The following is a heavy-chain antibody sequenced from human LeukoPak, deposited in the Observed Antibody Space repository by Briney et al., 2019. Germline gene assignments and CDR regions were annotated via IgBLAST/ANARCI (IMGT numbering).Heavy chain of an antibody. V-gene: IGHV4-39*01. Sequence: SETLSLTRTVSGGSISSSSYYWGWIRQPPGKGLEWIGSIYYSGSTYYNPSLKSRVTISVDTSKNQFSLKLSSVTAADTAVYYCARQTMIVVVITSFSPDAFDIWGQGTMVTVSS. CDR1: GGSISSSSYY. D-gene: IGHD3-22*01. CDR2: IYYSGST. J-gene: IGHJ3*02. CDR3: ARQTMIVVVITSFSPDAFDI.